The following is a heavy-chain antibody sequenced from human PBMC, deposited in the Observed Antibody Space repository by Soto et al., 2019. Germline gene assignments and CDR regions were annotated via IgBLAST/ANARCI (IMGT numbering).Heavy chain of an antibody. J-gene: IGHJ5*02. CDR1: GGSFSGYY. V-gene: IGHV4-34*01. D-gene: IGHD2-2*01. Sequence: PSETLSLTCAAYGGSFSGYYWSWIRQPPGKGLEWIGEINHSGSTNYNPSLKSRVTISVDTSKNQFSLKLSSVTAADTAVYYCARGSLLGYCSSTSCYRSPNNWFDPWGQGTLVTVSS. CDR3: ARGSLLGYCSSTSCYRSPNNWFDP. CDR2: INHSGST.